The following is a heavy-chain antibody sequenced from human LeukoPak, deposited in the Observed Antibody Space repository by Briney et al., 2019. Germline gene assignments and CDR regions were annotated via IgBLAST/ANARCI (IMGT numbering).Heavy chain of an antibody. CDR3: ARDYKYAFDN. CDR2: IGIDSGNT. D-gene: IGHD5-24*01. Sequence: GGSLRLSCAASGFTFSDYSMNWVRQAPGKGLEWISYIGIDSGNTNYADSVKGRFTISGDKAKDSLYLQMNSLRVEDTAVYYCARDYKYAFDNWGQGTLVTVSS. J-gene: IGHJ4*02. CDR1: GFTFSDYS. V-gene: IGHV3-48*01.